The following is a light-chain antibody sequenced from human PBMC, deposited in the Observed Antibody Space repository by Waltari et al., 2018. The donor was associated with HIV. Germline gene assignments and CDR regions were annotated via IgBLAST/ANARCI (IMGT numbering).Light chain of an antibody. CDR1: QHSRLSNGGNY. CDR3: MQALQGPPIT. V-gene: IGKV2-28*01. CDR2: LAS. J-gene: IGKJ5*01. Sequence: DIVMTQSPLSLPVIPGEPASISCRSNQHSRLSNGGNYLVCYLLKPGQSPQLLIYLASNRASGVPDRFSGSGAGTEFTLKISRVEADDVGVYYCMQALQGPPITFGQGTRLEIK.